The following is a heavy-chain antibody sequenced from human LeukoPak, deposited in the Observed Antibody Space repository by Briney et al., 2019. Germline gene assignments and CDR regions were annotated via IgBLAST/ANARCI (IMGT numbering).Heavy chain of an antibody. Sequence: GGSLRLSCAASGFTFSNAWMSWVRQAPGKGLEWVGRIKSKTDGGTTDYAAPVKGRFTISRDDSKNTLYLQMNSLKTEDTAVYYCTTDYYDSSGYYRFDYWGQGTLVTVSS. CDR1: GFTFSNAW. J-gene: IGHJ4*02. D-gene: IGHD3-22*01. CDR3: TTDYYDSSGYYRFDY. V-gene: IGHV3-15*01. CDR2: IKSKTDGGTT.